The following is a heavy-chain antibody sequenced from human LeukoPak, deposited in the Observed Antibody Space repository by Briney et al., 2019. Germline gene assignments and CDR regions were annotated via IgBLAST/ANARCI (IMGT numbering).Heavy chain of an antibody. Sequence: SETLSLTCTVSGGSISSYYWSWIRQPPGKGLKWIGYIYYSGSTNYNPSLKSRVTISVDTSKNQFSLKLSSVTAADTAVYYCARHVGLGYSYGYCYGMDVWGQGTTVTVSS. J-gene: IGHJ6*02. CDR3: ARHVGLGYSYGYCYGMDV. D-gene: IGHD5-18*01. V-gene: IGHV4-59*08. CDR1: GGSISSYY. CDR2: IYYSGST.